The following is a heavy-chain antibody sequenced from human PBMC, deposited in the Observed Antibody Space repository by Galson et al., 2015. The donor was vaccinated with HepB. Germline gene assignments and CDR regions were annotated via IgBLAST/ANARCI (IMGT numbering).Heavy chain of an antibody. CDR1: GFTFSDYY. CDR3: ARDQEGRGYSSGWYEGFDI. Sequence: SLRLSCAASGFTFSDYYVSWVRQAPGKGLEWVSVIYSGGGAYYADSVKGRFTISRDNSKNTLYLQMNSLRAEDTAVYYCARDQEGRGYSSGWYEGFDIWGQGTMVTVSS. J-gene: IGHJ3*02. CDR2: IYSGGGA. V-gene: IGHV3-53*01. D-gene: IGHD6-19*01.